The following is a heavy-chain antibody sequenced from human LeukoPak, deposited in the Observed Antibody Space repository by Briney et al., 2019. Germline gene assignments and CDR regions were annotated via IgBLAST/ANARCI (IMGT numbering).Heavy chain of an antibody. V-gene: IGHV4-39*07. J-gene: IGHJ4*02. CDR2: IYYSGST. D-gene: IGHD6-19*01. CDR3: ARYPKYSSGWYDY. CDR1: GGSISSSYYY. Sequence: SETLSLTCTVSGGSISSSYYYWGWIRQPPGKGLEWIGSIYYSGSTYYNPSLKSRVTISVDTSKNQFSLKLSSVTAADTAVYYCARYPKYSSGWYDYWGQGTLVTVSS.